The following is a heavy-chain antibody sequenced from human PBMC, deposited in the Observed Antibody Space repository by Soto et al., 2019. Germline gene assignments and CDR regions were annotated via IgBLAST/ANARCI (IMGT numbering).Heavy chain of an antibody. D-gene: IGHD2-2*01. V-gene: IGHV3-73*02. CDR2: IRSKANNYAT. CDR1: GFTFSGSA. CDR3: TGLPSEMPAV. Sequence: EVQLVESGGGLVQPGGSLKLSCAASGFTFSGSAIHWVRQASGKGLEWIGRIRSKANNYATIYAASVKGRFTVSRDDLKKTAYLQMNSLKAEDTAVYYCTGLPSEMPAVWGQGTLVTVSS. J-gene: IGHJ4*02.